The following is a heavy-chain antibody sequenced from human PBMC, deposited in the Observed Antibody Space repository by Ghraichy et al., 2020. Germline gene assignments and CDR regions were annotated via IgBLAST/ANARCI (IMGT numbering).Heavy chain of an antibody. CDR3: ARGLGSGWYEGYFQH. CDR2: INHSGST. V-gene: IGHV4-34*01. D-gene: IGHD6-19*01. Sequence: SETLSLTCAVYGGSFSGYYWSWIRQPPGKGLEWIREINHSGSTNYNPSLKSRVTISVDTSKNQFSLKLSSVTAADTAVYYCARGLGSGWYEGYFQHWGQGTLVTVSS. J-gene: IGHJ1*01. CDR1: GGSFSGYY.